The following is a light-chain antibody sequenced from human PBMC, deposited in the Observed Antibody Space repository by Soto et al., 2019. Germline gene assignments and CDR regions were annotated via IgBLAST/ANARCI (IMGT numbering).Light chain of an antibody. CDR2: EVN. CDR3: SSYTSSSTYV. V-gene: IGLV2-14*01. J-gene: IGLJ1*01. CDR1: SSDVGAYTS. Sequence: QSVLTQPASVSGSPGQSITISCTGTSSDVGAYTSVSWYQHHPGKAPKVMIYEVNKRPSGISNRFSGSKSGNTASLTISGLQAEDEADYYCSSYTSSSTYVFGTGTKLTVL.